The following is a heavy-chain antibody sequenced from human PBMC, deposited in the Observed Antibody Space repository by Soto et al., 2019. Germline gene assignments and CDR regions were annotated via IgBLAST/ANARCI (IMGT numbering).Heavy chain of an antibody. V-gene: IGHV1-18*01. CDR1: GYILTTYG. D-gene: IGHD1-1*01. CDR3: ARGTYFDY. Sequence: QVQLGQSGAEVKKPGASVKVSCKASGYILTTYGVSWVRQASGQGLEWVGGISSYNDHTDYAQKFQGRVSMTTDTSTSTAYMELRSLRSDDTPVYYCARGTYFDYWGQGTLVTVSS. J-gene: IGHJ4*02. CDR2: ISSYNDHT.